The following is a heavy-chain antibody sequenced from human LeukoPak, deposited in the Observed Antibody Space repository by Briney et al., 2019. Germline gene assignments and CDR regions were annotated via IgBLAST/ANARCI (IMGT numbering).Heavy chain of an antibody. CDR2: INPSGGST. V-gene: IGHV1-46*01. J-gene: IGHJ4*02. CDR3: AGGVVRTSSDY. D-gene: IGHD1-14*01. Sequence: ASVKVSCKASGYTFTSYYMHWVRQAPGQGLEWMGIINPSGGSTSYAQKFQGRVIMTRDMSTSTVYMELSSLRSDDTAVYYCAGGVVRTSSDYWGQGTLVIVSS. CDR1: GYTFTSYY.